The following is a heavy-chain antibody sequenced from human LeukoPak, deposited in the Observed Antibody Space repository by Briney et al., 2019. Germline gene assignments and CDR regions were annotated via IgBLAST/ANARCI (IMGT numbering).Heavy chain of an antibody. V-gene: IGHV3-74*01. CDR3: ARAAGYYASGIFY. Sequence: PGGSLRPSWVPSGFTFSNYWMRCVRQAPGVWIVWVSRINTDGSTTTYADSVKGRFTISRDNAKNTLYLQMNSLRAEETAVYFCARAAGYYASGIFYWGQGTLVTVSS. J-gene: IGHJ4*02. CDR2: INTDGSTT. D-gene: IGHD3-10*01. CDR1: GFTFSNYW.